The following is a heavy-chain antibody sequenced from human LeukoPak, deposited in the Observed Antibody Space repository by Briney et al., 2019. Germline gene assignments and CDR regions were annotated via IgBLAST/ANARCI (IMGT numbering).Heavy chain of an antibody. CDR1: GYIFTGYD. CDR3: ARDPGANYFDY. D-gene: IGHD7-27*01. J-gene: IGHJ4*02. Sequence: VASVKVSCKASGYIFTGYDIHWVRQAPGQGLEWMGWINPNSGGTKYAQKFQGRVTMTRDTSISTAYMELSRLKSDDTAVYYCARDPGANYFDYWGQGTLVTVSS. V-gene: IGHV1-2*02. CDR2: INPNSGGT.